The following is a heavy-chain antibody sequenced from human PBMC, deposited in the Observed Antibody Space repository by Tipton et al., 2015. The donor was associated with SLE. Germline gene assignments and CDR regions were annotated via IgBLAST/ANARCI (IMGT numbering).Heavy chain of an antibody. CDR2: FYTPGHT. D-gene: IGHD6-19*01. Sequence: TLSLTCTVSGGAISSDSHYWTWVRQPAGKGLEWIGRFYTPGHTHSNPPLQSRVTMSVDTSKNQFSLQLSTVTVADTTVYYCARGHPVAGPFDYWGQGTLVTVSS. V-gene: IGHV4-61*02. CDR3: ARGHPVAGPFDY. CDR1: GGAISSDSHY. J-gene: IGHJ4*02.